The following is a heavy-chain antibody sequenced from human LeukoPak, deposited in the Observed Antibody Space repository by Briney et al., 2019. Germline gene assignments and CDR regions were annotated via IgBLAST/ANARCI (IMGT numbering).Heavy chain of an antibody. V-gene: IGHV3-48*02. CDR1: GFTFSTYS. CDR3: VREDPSEYGSIGY. CDR2: ISRSSSSK. Sequence: PGGSLRLSCAASGFTFSTYSMNWVRQAPGKGLEWVAYISRSSSSKHYADSVKGRFAISRDNAKNSLYLQMNSLRDEDTAVYYCVREDPSEYGSIGYWGQGTLVTVSS. D-gene: IGHD3-10*01. J-gene: IGHJ4*02.